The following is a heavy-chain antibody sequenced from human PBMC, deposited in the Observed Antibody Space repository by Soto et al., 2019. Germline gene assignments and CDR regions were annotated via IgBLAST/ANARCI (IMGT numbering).Heavy chain of an antibody. V-gene: IGHV3-23*01. Sequence: TGGSLRLSCAASGFTFSSYAMSWVRQAPGKGLEWVSAISGSGGSTYYADSVKGRFTISRDNSKNTLYLQMNSLRAEDTAVYYCAKGRPFYDYVWGSYPPDYWGQGTLVTVSS. CDR1: GFTFSSYA. D-gene: IGHD3-16*02. CDR3: AKGRPFYDYVWGSYPPDY. CDR2: ISGSGGST. J-gene: IGHJ4*02.